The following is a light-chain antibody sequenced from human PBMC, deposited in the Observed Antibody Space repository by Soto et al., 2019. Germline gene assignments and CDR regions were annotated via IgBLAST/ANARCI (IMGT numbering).Light chain of an antibody. V-gene: IGKV2-28*01. CDR1: QSLLHSTGYND. Sequence: IVMTQSPLSLPVTPGEPASISCRSSQSLLHSTGYNDLDWYLQKQGQAPQLLIYLVSNRASGVPDRFSRSGSGTHFTLKISRVEAVDVGVYYCRQVLQSPHTFGQGINLEIK. J-gene: IGKJ2*01. CDR2: LVS. CDR3: RQVLQSPHT.